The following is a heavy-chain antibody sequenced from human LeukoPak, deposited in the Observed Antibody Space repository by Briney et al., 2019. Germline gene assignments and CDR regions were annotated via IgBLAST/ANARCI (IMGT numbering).Heavy chain of an antibody. CDR3: AKYVSAKGPPYALDV. CDR1: GFTFSSYA. J-gene: IGHJ6*02. CDR2: ISASGGST. Sequence: PGRSLRLSCAASGFTFSSYAMQWVRQAPGKGLEWVSGISASGGSTWYADSVKGRFTISRDNSKNTLYLQMNSLRAEDTAVYYCAKYVSAKGPPYALDVWGQGTTVTVSS. V-gene: IGHV3-23*01. D-gene: IGHD2/OR15-2a*01.